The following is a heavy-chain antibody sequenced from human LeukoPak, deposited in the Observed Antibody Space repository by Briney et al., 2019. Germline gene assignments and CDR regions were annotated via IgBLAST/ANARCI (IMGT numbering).Heavy chain of an antibody. Sequence: SVKVSCKASGGTFSSYAISWVRQAPGQGLEWMGRIIPILGIANYAQKFQGRVTITADKSTSTAYMELSSLRSEDTAVYYCASPYGFLESGNWFDPWGQGTLVTVSS. CDR3: ASPYGFLESGNWFDP. CDR1: GGTFSSYA. J-gene: IGHJ5*02. D-gene: IGHD3-3*01. CDR2: IIPILGIA. V-gene: IGHV1-69*04.